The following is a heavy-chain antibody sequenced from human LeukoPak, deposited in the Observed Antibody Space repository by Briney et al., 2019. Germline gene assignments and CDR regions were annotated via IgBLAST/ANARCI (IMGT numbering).Heavy chain of an antibody. Sequence: VASVKVSCKVSGYTLTELSMHWVRQAPGKGLEWMGGFDPEDGETIYAQKFQGRVTMTEDTSTDTAYMELNSLGSEDAAVYYGVADFAAGMTWDYWGQRTLVTVS. V-gene: IGHV1-24*01. CDR1: GYTLTELS. J-gene: IGHJ4*02. CDR3: VADFAAGMTWDY. CDR2: FDPEDGET. D-gene: IGHD6-13*01.